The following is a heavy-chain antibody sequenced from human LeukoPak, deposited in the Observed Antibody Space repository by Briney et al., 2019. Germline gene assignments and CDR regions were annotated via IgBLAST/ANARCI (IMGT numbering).Heavy chain of an antibody. CDR3: AREVRSPSGGVFDI. D-gene: IGHD1-26*01. CDR2: IYYSGST. J-gene: IGHJ3*02. V-gene: IGHV4-59*01. CDR1: GGSISSYY. Sequence: SETLSLTCTVSGGSISSYYWSWIRQPPGKGLEWIGYIYYSGSTNYNPSLKSRVTISVDTSKNQFSLKLSSVTAADTAVYYCAREVRSPSGGVFDIGGQGTMVTASS.